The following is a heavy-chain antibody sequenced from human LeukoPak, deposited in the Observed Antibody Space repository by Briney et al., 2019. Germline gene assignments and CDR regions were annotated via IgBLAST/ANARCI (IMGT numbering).Heavy chain of an antibody. V-gene: IGHV3-9*01. J-gene: IGHJ3*02. Sequence: PGGSLRLSCAASGFTFDDYAMHWVRQAPGKGLEWVSGISWNSGSIGYADSVKGRFTVSRDNAKNSLYLQMNSLRAEDTAAYYCARGERYCSSTSCPEAFDIWGQGTMVTVSS. CDR2: ISWNSGSI. CDR3: ARGERYCSSTSCPEAFDI. D-gene: IGHD2-2*01. CDR1: GFTFDDYA.